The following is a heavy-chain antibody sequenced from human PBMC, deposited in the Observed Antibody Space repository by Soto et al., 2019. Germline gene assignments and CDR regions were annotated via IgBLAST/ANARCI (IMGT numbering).Heavy chain of an antibody. Sequence: EVQLVESGGGFVQPGGALRLSCAASGFDFSNSWMHWVRQVPGKGLVWVLHINSDGSSTTYADSVKGRFTIYRDNARTTVYLQLDSLRVEDTSVYYCARDKSYALAVWGQGTTVTVSS. CDR3: ARDKSYALAV. V-gene: IGHV3-74*03. CDR1: GFDFSNSW. CDR2: INSDGSST. J-gene: IGHJ6*02. D-gene: IGHD4-17*01.